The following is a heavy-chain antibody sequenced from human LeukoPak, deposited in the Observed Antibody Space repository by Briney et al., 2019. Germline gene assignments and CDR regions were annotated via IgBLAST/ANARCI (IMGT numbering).Heavy chain of an antibody. Sequence: SETLSLTCTVSGGSMSSYYWSWIRQPPGKGQEWIGYFYYSGSTNYNPSLKSRVTISVDTSKNHFSLKLSSVTAADTAVYYCARPYGSGWYGGFHIWGQGTMVTVSS. V-gene: IGHV4-59*08. CDR1: GGSMSSYY. D-gene: IGHD6-19*01. CDR3: ARPYGSGWYGGFHI. J-gene: IGHJ3*02. CDR2: FYYSGST.